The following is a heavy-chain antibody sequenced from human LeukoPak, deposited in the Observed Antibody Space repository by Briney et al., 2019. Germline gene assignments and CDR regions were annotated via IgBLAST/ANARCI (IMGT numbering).Heavy chain of an antibody. CDR2: IYYSGST. CDR3: ARALLTGSFDY. J-gene: IGHJ4*02. Sequence: QVQLPESGPGVVKTSEVLSLTGPVSGCSVSGYYWRWIRQPTGKGVEWVGYIYYSGSTNYNPSLKSRVTISVDTSKNQFSLKLSSVTAADTAVYYCARALLTGSFDYWGQGTLVTVSS. CDR1: GCSVSGYY. D-gene: IGHD3-9*01. V-gene: IGHV4-59*02.